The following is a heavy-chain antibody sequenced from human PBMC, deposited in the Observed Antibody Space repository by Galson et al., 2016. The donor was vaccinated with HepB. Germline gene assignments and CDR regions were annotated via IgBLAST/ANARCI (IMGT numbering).Heavy chain of an antibody. Sequence: SLRLSCAASGFTFSSYSMNWVRQAPGKGLEWVSSISSSSSYIYYADSVKGRFTISRDNAKNSLYLQMNSLRAEDTAVYYCARAVSWDYGDYAGYWSQGTLVTVSS. CDR3: ARAVSWDYGDYAGY. CDR2: ISSSSSYI. J-gene: IGHJ4*02. D-gene: IGHD4-17*01. CDR1: GFTFSSYS. V-gene: IGHV3-21*01.